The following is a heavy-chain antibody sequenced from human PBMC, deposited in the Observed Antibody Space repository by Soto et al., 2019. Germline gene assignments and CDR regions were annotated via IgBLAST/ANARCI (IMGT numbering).Heavy chain of an antibody. CDR2: ISSSGSTI. CDR1: GFSFSDYY. V-gene: IGHV3-11*01. Sequence: PGGSLRLSCAASGFSFSDYYMSWIRQAPGKGLEWVSYISSSGSTIYYADSVKGRFTISRDNAKNSLYLQMNSLRAEDTAVYYCARDQGSSSWYIDYWGQGTLVTVSS. D-gene: IGHD6-13*01. CDR3: ARDQGSSSWYIDY. J-gene: IGHJ4*02.